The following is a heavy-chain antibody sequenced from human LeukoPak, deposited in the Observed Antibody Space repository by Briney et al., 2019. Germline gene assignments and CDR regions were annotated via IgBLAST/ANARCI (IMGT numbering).Heavy chain of an antibody. CDR3: ARVTMLRGVIGTNGMDI. CDR1: GCTFTNYY. Sequence: GASVKVSCKASGCTFTNYYIHWVRQAPGQGLEWMGVIIPSGGDTTYAQRFQGRVTMTRDTSTSTVYMELTSLRSEDTAVYYCARVTMLRGVIGTNGMDIWGQGTTVTVSS. D-gene: IGHD3-10*01. CDR2: IIPSGGDT. J-gene: IGHJ6*02. V-gene: IGHV1-46*01.